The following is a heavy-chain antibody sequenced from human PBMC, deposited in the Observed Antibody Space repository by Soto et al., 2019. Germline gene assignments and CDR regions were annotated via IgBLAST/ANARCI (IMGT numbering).Heavy chain of an antibody. D-gene: IGHD2-15*01. CDR3: ARVFGGYRLEYYFDY. V-gene: IGHV4-30-4*01. J-gene: IGHJ4*02. CDR2: IYYSGRT. Sequence: SETLSLTCTVSDGYISSGDYYWSWIRQPPGKGLEWIGYIYYSGRTYYSPSLKSRLTLSVDASKNLFSLRLSSVTAADTAVYYCARVFGGYRLEYYFDYWGQGTLVTVSS. CDR1: DGYISSGDYY.